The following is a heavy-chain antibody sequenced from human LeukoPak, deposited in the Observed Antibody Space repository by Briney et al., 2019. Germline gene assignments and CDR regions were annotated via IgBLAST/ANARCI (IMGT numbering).Heavy chain of an antibody. J-gene: IGHJ5*02. CDR1: GYTLTELS. Sequence: AASVKVSCKVSGYTLTELSMHWVRQAPGKGLEWMGGFDPEDGETIYAQKFQGRVTMTEDTSTDTACMELSSLRSDDTAVYYCARDRDIVVVTASNWFDPWGQGTLVTVSS. CDR3: ARDRDIVVVTASNWFDP. V-gene: IGHV1-24*01. CDR2: FDPEDGET. D-gene: IGHD2-21*02.